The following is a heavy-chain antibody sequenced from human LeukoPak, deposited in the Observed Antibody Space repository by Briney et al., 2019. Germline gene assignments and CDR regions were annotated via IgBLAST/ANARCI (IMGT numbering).Heavy chain of an antibody. D-gene: IGHD2-15*01. CDR1: GGTFSSYA. V-gene: IGHV1-69*04. J-gene: IGHJ4*02. Sequence: SVKVSCKASGGTFSSYAISWVRQAPGQGLEWMGRIFPIFGIANYAQKFQGRVTITADKSTSTAYMELSSLRSEDTAVYYCAREYCSGGSCYAEFDYWGQGTLVTVSS. CDR2: IFPIFGIA. CDR3: AREYCSGGSCYAEFDY.